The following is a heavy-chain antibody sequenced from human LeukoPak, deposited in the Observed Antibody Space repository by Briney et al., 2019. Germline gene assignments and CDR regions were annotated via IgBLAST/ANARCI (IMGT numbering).Heavy chain of an antibody. J-gene: IGHJ3*02. CDR3: ARDLFLRGIGYAFDI. V-gene: IGHV1-69*13. CDR1: GGTFSSYA. D-gene: IGHD1-26*01. CDR2: IIPIFGTA. Sequence: ASVKVSCKASGGTFSSYAISWVRQAPGQGLEWMGGIIPIFGTANYAQKFQGRVTITADESTSTAYMELSSLRSEDTAVYYCARDLFLRGIGYAFDIWGQGTMVTVSS.